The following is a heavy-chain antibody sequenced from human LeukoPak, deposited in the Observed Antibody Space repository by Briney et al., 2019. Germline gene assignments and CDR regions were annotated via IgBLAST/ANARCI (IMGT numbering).Heavy chain of an antibody. J-gene: IGHJ5*02. CDR1: GYTFTSYD. CDR2: MNPNSGNT. V-gene: IGHV1-8*01. Sequence: ASVKVSCKASGYTFTSYDINWVRQVTGQGLEWMGWMNPNSGNTGYAQKFQGRVTMTRNTSISTAYMELSSLRSEDTAVYYCARGLGSARYCSSTSCSVYNWFDPWGQGTLVTVSS. D-gene: IGHD2-2*01. CDR3: ARGLGSARYCSSTSCSVYNWFDP.